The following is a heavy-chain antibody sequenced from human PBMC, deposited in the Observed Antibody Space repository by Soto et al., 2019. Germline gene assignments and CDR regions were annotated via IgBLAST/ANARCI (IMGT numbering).Heavy chain of an antibody. CDR2: IRSKAYGGTT. CDR3: TRDNGPDIAAAGSGFDP. J-gene: IGHJ5*02. V-gene: IGHV3-49*04. Sequence: GGSLRLSCTASGFTFGDYAMSWVRQAPGEGLEWVGFIRSKAYGGTTEYAASVKGRFTISRDDSKSIAYLQMNSLKTEDTAVYYCTRDNGPDIAAAGSGFDPWGQGTLVTVSS. CDR1: GFTFGDYA. D-gene: IGHD6-13*01.